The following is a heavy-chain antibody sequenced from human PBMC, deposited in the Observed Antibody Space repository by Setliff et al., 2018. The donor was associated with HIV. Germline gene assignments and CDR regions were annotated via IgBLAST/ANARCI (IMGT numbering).Heavy chain of an antibody. CDR3: ARAQFTTSPWVNS. D-gene: IGHD1-26*01. Sequence: EASVKVSCKVSGYTLSELSMHWVRQAPGEGLEWMGGFDPEDGETIYAEKFQGRVTMTRDTSTTTVYMELSSLRSDDTSVYYCARAQFTTSPWVNSWGQGTLVTVSS. J-gene: IGHJ5*02. V-gene: IGHV1-24*01. CDR1: GYTLSELS. CDR2: FDPEDGET.